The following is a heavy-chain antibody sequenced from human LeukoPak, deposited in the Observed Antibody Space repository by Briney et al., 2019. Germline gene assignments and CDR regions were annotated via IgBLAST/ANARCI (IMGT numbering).Heavy chain of an antibody. CDR2: IIPILGIA. CDR1: GGTFSSYA. V-gene: IGHV1-69*10. D-gene: IGHD2-15*01. CDR3: ARGGYCSGGSCSTNSGYDP. Sequence: SVKVSCKASGGTFSSYAISWVRQAPGQGLEWMARIIPILGIANYAQKFQGRVTITADKSTSTAYMELSSLRSEDTAVYYCARGGYCSGGSCSTNSGYDPWGQGTLVTVSS. J-gene: IGHJ5*02.